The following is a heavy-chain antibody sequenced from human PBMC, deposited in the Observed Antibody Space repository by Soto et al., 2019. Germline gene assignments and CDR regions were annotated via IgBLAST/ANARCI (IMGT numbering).Heavy chain of an antibody. CDR3: GSLPVGAYFEYFQH. V-gene: IGHV5-51*01. J-gene: IGHJ1*01. CDR1: GYSFTSQW. CDR2: TFPGDSDT. D-gene: IGHD1-26*01. Sequence: PGESLKISCKASGYSFTSQWIGWVRQRPGKGLEWVGITFPGDSDTRISPSFQGQVTMSADKSISTAYLQWTSLKASDTAMYYCGSLPVGAYFEYFQHWGQGTVVTVSS.